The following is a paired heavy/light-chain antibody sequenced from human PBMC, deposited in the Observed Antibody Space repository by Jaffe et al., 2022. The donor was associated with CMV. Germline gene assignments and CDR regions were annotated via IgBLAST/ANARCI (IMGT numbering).Light chain of an antibody. CDR2: AAS. CDR1: QGISNY. Sequence: DIQMTQSPSSLSASIGDRVTITCRASQGISNYLVWFQQKPGKAPKSLIYAASSLQSGVPSKFSGSGSGTDFTLTISSLQPEDFATYYCQQYHAYPWTFGQGTKVEI. CDR3: QQYHAYPWT. V-gene: IGKV1-16*02. J-gene: IGKJ1*01.
Heavy chain of an antibody. CDR1: GFTFGDHA. CDR2: IRSKAYGGTT. J-gene: IGHJ6*02. V-gene: IGHV3-49*05. CDR3: SRGPKPRFRDYYGMDV. Sequence: EVQLAESGGDLEKPGRSLRLSCIGSGFTFGDHAMTWFRQAPGRGLEWVGLIRSKAYGGTTEYAASVKGRFTVSRDDSKSIVYLQMDGLQSEDTAVYYCSRGPKPRFRDYYGMDVWGQGTMVTVSS. D-gene: IGHD3-16*01.